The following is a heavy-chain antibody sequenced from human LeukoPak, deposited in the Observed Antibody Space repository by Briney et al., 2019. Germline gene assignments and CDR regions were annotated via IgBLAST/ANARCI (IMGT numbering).Heavy chain of an antibody. CDR3: ARHGPLYDIWSAQFYFDY. Sequence: SETLSLTCTISGASMSNYYWSWIRQRPGKGLEWIGYIYYSGTTNYNPSLKSRVTISVDMSKSQFSLTLSSVTAADTALYYCARHGPLYDIWSAQFYFDYWGQGTLVAVSS. V-gene: IGHV4-59*08. CDR2: IYYSGTT. J-gene: IGHJ4*02. D-gene: IGHD3-3*01. CDR1: GASMSNYY.